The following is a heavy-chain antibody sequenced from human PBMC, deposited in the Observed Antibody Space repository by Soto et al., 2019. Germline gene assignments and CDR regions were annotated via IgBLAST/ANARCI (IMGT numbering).Heavy chain of an antibody. CDR1: GFTFSSYS. D-gene: IGHD3-16*01. Sequence: PGGSLRLSCAASGFTFSSYSINWVRQAPGKGLEWVSSINNSSTYIYYADPVKGRFTISRDNAKNSLFLQMNSLRAEDTAVYYCARLGGEGFRNYFGLDVWGQGTTVTVSS. CDR3: ARLGGEGFRNYFGLDV. J-gene: IGHJ6*02. CDR2: INNSSTYI. V-gene: IGHV3-21*01.